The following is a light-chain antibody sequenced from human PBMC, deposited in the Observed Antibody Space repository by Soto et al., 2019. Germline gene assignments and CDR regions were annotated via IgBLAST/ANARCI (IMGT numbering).Light chain of an antibody. CDR3: QKYNNWPPA. V-gene: IGKV3-15*01. J-gene: IGKJ1*01. Sequence: EIVLTQSPGTLSLSPGEEATLSCRASQSVSSNLAWYQQKPGQAPMLLIFGASTRATGIPARFSGSGSGTEFTLTISRLQSEDFAVYYCQKYNNWPPAFGQGTKVDIK. CDR2: GAS. CDR1: QSVSSN.